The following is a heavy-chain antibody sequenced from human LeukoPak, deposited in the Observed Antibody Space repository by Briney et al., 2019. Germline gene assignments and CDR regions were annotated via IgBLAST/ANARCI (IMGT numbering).Heavy chain of an antibody. Sequence: ASVKVSCKASGYTFTSYGISWVRQAPGQGLEWMGWISAYNGNTNYAQKLQGRVTMTTDTSTSTVYMELRSLRSDDTAVYYCARMKLGSYWFDPWGQGTLVTVSS. D-gene: IGHD7-27*01. CDR2: ISAYNGNT. J-gene: IGHJ5*02. CDR1: GYTFTSYG. V-gene: IGHV1-18*01. CDR3: ARMKLGSYWFDP.